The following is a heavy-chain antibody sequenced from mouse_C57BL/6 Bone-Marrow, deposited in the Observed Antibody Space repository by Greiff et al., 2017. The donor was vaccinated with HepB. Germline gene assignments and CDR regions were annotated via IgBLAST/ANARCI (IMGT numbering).Heavy chain of an antibody. CDR1: GYSITSGYY. Sequence: EVQLQQSGPGLVKPSQSLSLTCSVTGYSITSGYYWNWIRQFPGNKLEWMGYISYDGSNNYNPSLKNRISITRDTSKNQFFLKLNSVTTEDTATYYCARGGEDPLRRYFDVWGTGTTVTVSS. J-gene: IGHJ1*03. CDR3: ARGGEDPLRRYFDV. V-gene: IGHV3-6*01. D-gene: IGHD2-4*01. CDR2: ISYDGSN.